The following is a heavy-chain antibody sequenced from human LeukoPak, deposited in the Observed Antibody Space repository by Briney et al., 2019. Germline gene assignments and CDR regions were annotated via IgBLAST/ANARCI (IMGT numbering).Heavy chain of an antibody. Sequence: GQSLRLSWAASGLSFSGYAMSWARPVPREWPQWVSGARDDGHSRYYADSLGGWFCIARDNSQKPVYLEMENLGDEDTAVYYCVKEGEGHSYAPKTRPPTWGQGTLVTVSS. CDR1: GLSFSGYA. D-gene: IGHD5-18*01. J-gene: IGHJ5*02. V-gene: IGHV3-23*01. CDR2: ARDDGHSR. CDR3: VKEGEGHSYAPKTRPPT.